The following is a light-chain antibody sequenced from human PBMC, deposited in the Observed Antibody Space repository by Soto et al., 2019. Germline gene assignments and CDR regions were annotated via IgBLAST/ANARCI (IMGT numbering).Light chain of an antibody. J-gene: IGKJ5*01. V-gene: IGKV3-11*01. CDR1: QSVSSY. Sequence: EIVLTQSPATLSLSPGERATLSCRASQSVSSYLAWYQQKPCQAPRLLIYDASNRATGIPARFSGSGSGTDFTLTNSSLEPADFAVYYCQQRYNWPPITFGQGTRLEIK. CDR2: DAS. CDR3: QQRYNWPPIT.